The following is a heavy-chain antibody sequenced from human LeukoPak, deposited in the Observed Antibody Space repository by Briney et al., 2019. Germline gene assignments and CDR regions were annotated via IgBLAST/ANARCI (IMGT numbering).Heavy chain of an antibody. Sequence: GGSLRLSYAASAFSFSGYGIHWVRHAPGKGLEWVAVIWHDGSAEFYADSVRGRFSISRDDSKNMVYLQMNYLRAEDTALYYCAKDSRGGWTGYFDNWGQGTLVTVSS. CDR3: AKDSRGGWTGYFDN. CDR1: AFSFSGYG. CDR2: IWHDGSAE. V-gene: IGHV3-33*06. J-gene: IGHJ4*02. D-gene: IGHD6-19*01.